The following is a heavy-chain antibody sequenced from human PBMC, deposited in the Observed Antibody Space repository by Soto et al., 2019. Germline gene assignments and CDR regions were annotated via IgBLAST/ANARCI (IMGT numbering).Heavy chain of an antibody. J-gene: IGHJ6*03. V-gene: IGHV3-21*01. CDR2: ISSSSSYI. CDR1: GFTFSSYS. Sequence: EVQLVESGGGLVKPGGSLRLSCAASGFTFSSYSMNWVRQAPGKGLEWVSSISSSSSYIYYADSVKGRFTISRDNAKNSLYLQMNSLRAEDTAVYYCARWGGDYCSSTSCYDYYYYYMDVWGKGTTVTVSS. CDR3: ARWGGDYCSSTSCYDYYYYYMDV. D-gene: IGHD2-2*01.